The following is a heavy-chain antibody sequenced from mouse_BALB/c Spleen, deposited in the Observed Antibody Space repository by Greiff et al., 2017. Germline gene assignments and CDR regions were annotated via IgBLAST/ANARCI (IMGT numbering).Heavy chain of an antibody. CDR2: IDPANGNT. CDR3: ARGGTVRGMDY. D-gene: IGHD3-3*01. Sequence: EVQLQQSGAELVKPGASVKLSCTASGFNIKDTYMHWVKQRPEQGLEWIGRIDPANGNTKYDPKFQGKATITADTSSNTAYLQLSSLTSEDAAVYYCARGGTVRGMDYWGQGTTLTVSS. CDR1: GFNIKDTY. V-gene: IGHV14-3*02. J-gene: IGHJ2*01.